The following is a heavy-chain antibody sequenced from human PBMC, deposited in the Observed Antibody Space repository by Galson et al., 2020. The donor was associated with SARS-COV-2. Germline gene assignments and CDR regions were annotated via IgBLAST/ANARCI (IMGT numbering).Heavy chain of an antibody. CDR3: ARPLGGSYSAGFDY. CDR2: ISYDGSNK. Sequence: TGGSLRLSCAASGFTFSSYAMHWVRQAPGKGLEWVAVISYDGSNKYYADSVKGRFTISRDNSKNTLYLQMNSLRAEDTAVYYCARPLGGSYSAGFDYGGQGTLVTVSS. J-gene: IGHJ4*02. CDR1: GFTFSSYA. D-gene: IGHD1-26*01. V-gene: IGHV3-30-3*01.